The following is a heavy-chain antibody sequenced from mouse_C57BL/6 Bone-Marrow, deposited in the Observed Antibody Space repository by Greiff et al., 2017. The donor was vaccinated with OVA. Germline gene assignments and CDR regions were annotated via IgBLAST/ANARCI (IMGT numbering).Heavy chain of an antibody. CDR2: ISSGSSTI. J-gene: IGHJ1*03. V-gene: IGHV5-17*01. Sequence: EVMLVESGGGLVKPGGSLKLSCAASGFTFSDYGMHWVRQAPEKGLEWVAYISSGSSTIYYADTVKGRFTISRDNAKNTLFLQMTSLRSEDTAMYYCARKITTVVARGYFDVWGTGTTVTVSS. CDR1: GFTFSDYG. D-gene: IGHD1-1*01. CDR3: ARKITTVVARGYFDV.